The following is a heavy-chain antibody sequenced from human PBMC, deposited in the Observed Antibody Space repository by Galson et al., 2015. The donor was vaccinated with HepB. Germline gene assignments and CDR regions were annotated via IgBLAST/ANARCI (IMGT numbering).Heavy chain of an antibody. CDR2: ISYDGSNK. V-gene: IGHV3-30-3*01. Sequence: SLRLSCAASGFTFSSYAMHWVRQAPGKGLEWVAVISYDGSNKYYADSVKGRFTISRDNSKNTLYLQMNSLRAEDTAVYYCARDEVPWYCYDSSGFPDDAFDIWGQGTMVTVSS. D-gene: IGHD3-22*01. CDR1: GFTFSSYA. J-gene: IGHJ3*02. CDR3: ARDEVPWYCYDSSGFPDDAFDI.